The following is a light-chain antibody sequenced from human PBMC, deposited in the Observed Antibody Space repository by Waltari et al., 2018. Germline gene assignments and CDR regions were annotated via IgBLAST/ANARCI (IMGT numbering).Light chain of an antibody. CDR1: QNGLFTSNDKNY. CDR3: QQYYNPPLT. J-gene: IGKJ4*01. V-gene: IGKV4-1*01. Sequence: DIVMTQSPDSLAVSLGERATINCKYSQNGLFTSNDKNYLAWYQPKAGQPPKLLIYCASTRKSRVPDRFSGSGSGTDFTLTISSLQAEDVAVYYCQQYYNPPLTFGGGTKVEIK. CDR2: CAS.